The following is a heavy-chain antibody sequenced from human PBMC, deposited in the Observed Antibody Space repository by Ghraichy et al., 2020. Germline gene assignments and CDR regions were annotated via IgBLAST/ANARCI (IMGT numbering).Heavy chain of an antibody. Sequence: GESLNISCAASGFTFSSYGMHWVRQAPGKGLEWVAVISYDGSNKYYADSVKGRFTISRDNSKNTLYLQMNSLRAEDTAVYYCARVDLTGYYFVYYYYYGMDVWGQGTTVTVSS. CDR3: ARVDLTGYYFVYYYYYGMDV. D-gene: IGHD3-9*01. CDR2: ISYDGSNK. CDR1: GFTFSSYG. J-gene: IGHJ6*02. V-gene: IGHV3-30*03.